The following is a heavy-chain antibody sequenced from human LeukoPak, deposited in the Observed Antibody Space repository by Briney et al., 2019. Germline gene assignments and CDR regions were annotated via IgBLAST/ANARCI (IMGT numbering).Heavy chain of an antibody. V-gene: IGHV4-34*01. J-gene: IGHJ5*02. Sequence: TSETLSLTCTVSGGSISGYYWSWIRQPPGKGLEWIGEINHSGSTNYNPSLKSRVTISVDTSKNQFSLKLSSVTAADTAVYYCARRDVVVPAARFDPWGQGTLVTVSS. CDR3: ARRDVVVPAARFDP. CDR1: GGSISGYY. CDR2: INHSGST. D-gene: IGHD2-2*01.